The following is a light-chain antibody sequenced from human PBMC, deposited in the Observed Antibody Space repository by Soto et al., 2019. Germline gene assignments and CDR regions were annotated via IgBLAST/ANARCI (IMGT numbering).Light chain of an antibody. J-gene: IGKJ2*01. Sequence: EIVLTQSPGTLSLSPGERATLSCRASQSVSSNYLAWYQQKPGQAPRLLIYGASSRATGIPARFSGSGSGTDFTLTISRLEPEDFAVYYCQHYGRSAYTFGQGTTLEIK. V-gene: IGKV3-20*01. CDR1: QSVSSNY. CDR3: QHYGRSAYT. CDR2: GAS.